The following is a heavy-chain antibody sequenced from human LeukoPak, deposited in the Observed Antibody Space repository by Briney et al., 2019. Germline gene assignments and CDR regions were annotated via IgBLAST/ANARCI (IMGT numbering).Heavy chain of an antibody. D-gene: IGHD3-16*01. CDR2: ISSTRSTI. V-gene: IGHV3-48*02. J-gene: IGHJ6*03. CDR1: GFTFNSYN. Sequence: GGSLRLSCAASGFTFNSYNMHWVRQAPGKGLEWVSYISSTRSTIYYADSVQGRFTISRDNAKNSLYLQMNSLRDEDTAVYYCAGGEWNYYYYMDVWGKGTTVTVSS. CDR3: AGGEWNYYYYMDV.